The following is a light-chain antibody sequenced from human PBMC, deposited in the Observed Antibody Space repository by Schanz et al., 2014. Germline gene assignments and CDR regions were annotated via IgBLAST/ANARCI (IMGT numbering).Light chain of an antibody. CDR2: DNT. V-gene: IGLV1-40*01. CDR3: AVWDDSLNGWV. J-gene: IGLJ3*02. CDR1: ASNIGAGYD. Sequence: QSVLTQPPSVSGAPGQGVTISCTGSASNIGAGYDVHWYQQVPGTAPKPLIFDNTNRPSGVPDRFSGSKSGTSASLAITGLQAEDEADYYCAVWDDSLNGWVFGGGTKVTVL.